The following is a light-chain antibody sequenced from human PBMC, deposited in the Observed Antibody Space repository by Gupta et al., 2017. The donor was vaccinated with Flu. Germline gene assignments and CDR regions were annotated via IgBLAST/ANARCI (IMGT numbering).Light chain of an antibody. CDR1: ALPKQY. V-gene: IGLV3-25*02. Sequence: SYELTQPPSVSLSPGQTARITCSGDALPKQYAHWYQQKPGQAPVVVIYKDIERPSGIPERFSGSSSGTTLTLTISGVEADDEADYYCQSADSSGSYVFGTGTKVTVL. CDR2: KDI. J-gene: IGLJ1*01. CDR3: QSADSSGSYV.